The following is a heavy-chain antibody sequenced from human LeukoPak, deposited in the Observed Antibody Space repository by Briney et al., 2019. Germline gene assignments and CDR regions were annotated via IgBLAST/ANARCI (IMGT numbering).Heavy chain of an antibody. V-gene: IGHV3-7*01. D-gene: IGHD1-14*01. Sequence: PGGSLRLSCAASGFTFSSHSMSWVRQAPGKGLEWVANIKQDGSEKYYVDSVKGRFTISRDNAKNSLYLQMNSRRAEDTAVYYCARAPDEPYYYYYGMDVWGQGTTVTVSS. CDR2: IKQDGSEK. CDR1: GFTFSSHS. CDR3: ARAPDEPYYYYYGMDV. J-gene: IGHJ6*02.